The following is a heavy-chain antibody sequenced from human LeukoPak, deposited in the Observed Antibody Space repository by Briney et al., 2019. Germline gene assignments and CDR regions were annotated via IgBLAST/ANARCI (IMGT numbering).Heavy chain of an antibody. Sequence: SETLSLTCSVSGDSISSSSYYWGWLRQPPGKGLEWLGSIYYRGYTYYNPSLKSRVTISLDTSKNQFSLKLSSVTAADTAVYYCARVRNYSGSGTYSDYWGQGTLVTVSS. CDR1: GDSISSSSYY. CDR2: IYYRGYT. J-gene: IGHJ4*02. D-gene: IGHD3-10*01. CDR3: ARVRNYSGSGTYSDY. V-gene: IGHV4-39*07.